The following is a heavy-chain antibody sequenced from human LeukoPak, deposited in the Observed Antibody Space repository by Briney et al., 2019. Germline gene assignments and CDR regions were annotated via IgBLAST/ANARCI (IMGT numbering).Heavy chain of an antibody. CDR3: AKGPKWFSGSLDY. J-gene: IGHJ4*02. CDR1: GFTFSSYG. Sequence: GGSLRLSCAASGFTFSSYGMHWVRQAPGKGLEWVAFIRYDGSNKYYADSVKGRFTISRDNSKNTLYLQMNSLRAEDTAVYYCAKGPKWFSGSLDYWGQGTLVTVSS. D-gene: IGHD1-26*01. CDR2: IRYDGSNK. V-gene: IGHV3-30*02.